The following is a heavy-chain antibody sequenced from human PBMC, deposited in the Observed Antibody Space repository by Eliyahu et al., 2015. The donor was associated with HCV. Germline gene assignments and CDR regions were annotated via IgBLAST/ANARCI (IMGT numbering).Heavy chain of an antibody. D-gene: IGHD3-10*01. J-gene: IGHJ4*02. Sequence: QVQLVETGGGVVQPGRSLRLSCAASGFXFXXXPIHWVRQAPGKGXEWVAVISYDGSNKYYADSVKGRFTISRDNSKNTLYLQMNSLRVEDTALYYCARDLTGALQRALYYFDSWGQGTLVTVSS. CDR3: ARDLTGALQRALYYFDS. CDR1: GFXFXXXP. V-gene: IGHV3-30-3*01. CDR2: ISYDGSNK.